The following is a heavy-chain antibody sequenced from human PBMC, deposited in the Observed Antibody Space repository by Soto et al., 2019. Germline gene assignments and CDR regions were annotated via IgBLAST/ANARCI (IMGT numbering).Heavy chain of an antibody. J-gene: IGHJ4*02. Sequence: EVQPVESGGGLVQPGGSLRLSCAASGFTFSSYEMNWVRQAPGKGLEWVSYISSTGSTIYYADSVKGRFTISRDNAKNSLYPQMNSLRAEDTAVYYCVYGYYFDYWGQGTLVTVSS. CDR3: VYGYYFDY. V-gene: IGHV3-48*03. CDR2: ISSTGSTI. D-gene: IGHD3-10*01. CDR1: GFTFSSYE.